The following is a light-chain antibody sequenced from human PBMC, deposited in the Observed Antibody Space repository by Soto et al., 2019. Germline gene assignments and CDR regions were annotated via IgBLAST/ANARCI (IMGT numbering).Light chain of an antibody. V-gene: IGKV3-20*01. Sequence: EIVLTQSPGTLSLSPGERATLSCRASQIVSSTYLAWFQQKPGQAPRLLIYDASSRATGIPERFSGSGSGTDFTLTISRLEPEDFAVYYCQQYGSSPITFGQGTRLEI. CDR1: QIVSSTY. J-gene: IGKJ5*01. CDR3: QQYGSSPIT. CDR2: DAS.